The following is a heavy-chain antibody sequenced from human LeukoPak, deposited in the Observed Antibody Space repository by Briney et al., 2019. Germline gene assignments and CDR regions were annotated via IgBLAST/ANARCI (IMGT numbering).Heavy chain of an antibody. J-gene: IGHJ5*02. Sequence: ASVKVSCKASGYTFTGYYMHWVRQAPAQGLEWMGWINPNSGGTNYAQKFQGRVTMTRDTSISTAYMELSRLSADDTAVYYCARAPAFRVVPAAIYAWFDPWGQGTLVTVSS. CDR2: INPNSGGT. CDR3: ARAPAFRVVPAAIYAWFDP. V-gene: IGHV1-2*02. D-gene: IGHD2-2*01. CDR1: GYTFTGYY.